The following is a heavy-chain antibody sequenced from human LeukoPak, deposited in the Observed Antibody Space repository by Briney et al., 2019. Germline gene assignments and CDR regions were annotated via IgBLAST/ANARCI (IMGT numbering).Heavy chain of an antibody. Sequence: PSGTLSLTCTVSGGPISSSSYYWGWIRQPPGKGLEWIGSIYYSGSTYYNPSLKSRVTISVDTSKNQFSLKLSSVTAADTAVYYCARDRGVLMVPRGDFDYWGQGTLVTVSS. V-gene: IGHV4-39*07. CDR1: GGPISSSSYY. CDR3: ARDRGVLMVPRGDFDY. J-gene: IGHJ4*02. D-gene: IGHD2-8*01. CDR2: IYYSGST.